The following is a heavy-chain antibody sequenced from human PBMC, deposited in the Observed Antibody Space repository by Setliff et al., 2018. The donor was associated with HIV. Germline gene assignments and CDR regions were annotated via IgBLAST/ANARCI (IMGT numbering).Heavy chain of an antibody. J-gene: IGHJ4*02. CDR2: ISAYNGNT. CDR3: ARDYHDFWSGYPQSFNY. CDR1: GYTFTNFG. D-gene: IGHD3-3*01. V-gene: IGHV1-18*01. Sequence: ASVKVSCKASGYTFTNFGISWVRQAPGQGLEWMGWISAYNGNTDYVQKFQGRVIMTTDTVTSTAYMELRSLRSDDTAVYFCARDYHDFWSGYPQSFNYWGQGTLVTVSS.